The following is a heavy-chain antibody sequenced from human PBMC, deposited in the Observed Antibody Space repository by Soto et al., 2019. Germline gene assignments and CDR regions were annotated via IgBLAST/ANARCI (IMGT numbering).Heavy chain of an antibody. Sequence: VQLLESGGGLVQPGGSLRLSCAASGFTFSSYAMSWVRQAPGKGLEWVSAISGSGGSTYYADSVKGRFTISRDNSKNTLYLQMNSLRAEDTAVYYCASLSLGYCSGGSCFPWGEGTLVTVSS. CDR1: GFTFSSYA. D-gene: IGHD2-15*01. CDR2: ISGSGGST. V-gene: IGHV3-23*01. CDR3: ASLSLGYCSGGSCFP. J-gene: IGHJ5*02.